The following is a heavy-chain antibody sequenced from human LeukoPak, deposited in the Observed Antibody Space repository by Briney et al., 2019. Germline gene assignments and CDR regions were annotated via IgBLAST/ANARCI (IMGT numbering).Heavy chain of an antibody. J-gene: IGHJ4*02. V-gene: IGHV3-21*01. D-gene: IGHD5-12*01. CDR2: ISSSSSYI. CDR1: GFTFSSYT. Sequence: PGGSLRLSCAASGFTFSSYTMNWVRQAPGKGLEWVSSISSSSSYIYYADSVKGRFTISRDNAKNSLYLQVNSLRAEDTAVYYCARDLGGYDPRDSWGRGTLVSVSS. CDR3: ARDLGGYDPRDS.